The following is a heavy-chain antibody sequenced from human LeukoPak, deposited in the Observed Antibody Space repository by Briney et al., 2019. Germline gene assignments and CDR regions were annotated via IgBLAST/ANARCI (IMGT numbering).Heavy chain of an antibody. J-gene: IGHJ4*02. CDR3: ARGRYYYEGPFDY. D-gene: IGHD3-22*01. V-gene: IGHV4-34*01. Sequence: SETLSLTCAVYGGSFSGYYWSWIRQPPGKGLEWIGEINQSGSTNYNPSLKSRVTISVDTSKNQFSLKLNSVTAAGTAVYYCARGRYYYEGPFDYWGQGTLVTVSS. CDR1: GGSFSGYY. CDR2: INQSGST.